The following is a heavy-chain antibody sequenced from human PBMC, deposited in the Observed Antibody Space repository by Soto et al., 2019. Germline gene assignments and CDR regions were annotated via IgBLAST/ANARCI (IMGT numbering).Heavy chain of an antibody. Sequence: ETLSLTCTVSGASLSGYYWAWIRQPPGKGLEWIGNIFYSGSTDYNPSLKSRVTMSLDTSRSHFSLKIRSVTTADTAVYYCARVDWGSFDYWGQGTLVTVSS. D-gene: IGHD3-9*01. CDR1: GASLSGYY. CDR2: IFYSGST. V-gene: IGHV4-59*01. J-gene: IGHJ4*02. CDR3: ARVDWGSFDY.